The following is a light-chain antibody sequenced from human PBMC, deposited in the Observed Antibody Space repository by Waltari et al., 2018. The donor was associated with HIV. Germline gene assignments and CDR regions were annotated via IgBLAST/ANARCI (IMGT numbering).Light chain of an antibody. V-gene: IGLV2-23*02. CDR2: EVT. Sequence: QSALTQPASVSGSPGQSITISCTGTSSNVGSDDLVSWYQKHPGEAPKLSIYEVTKRPSGVSIRFSGSKSGNTASLTISGLQAEDEADYYCCSCPRSGIRYVFGTGTKVTVL. CDR1: SSNVGSDDL. J-gene: IGLJ1*01. CDR3: CSCPRSGIRYV.